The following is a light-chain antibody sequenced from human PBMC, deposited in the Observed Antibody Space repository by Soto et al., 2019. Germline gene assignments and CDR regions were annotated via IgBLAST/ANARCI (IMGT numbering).Light chain of an antibody. J-gene: IGKJ4*01. CDR3: QQVSGYPLN. V-gene: IGKV1-8*01. Sequence: AIRMTQSPSSFSASTGDRVTITCRASQGISSYLAWYQQKPGKAPKLLIYAASTLQSGVPSRFSGSASGTEFTLTISSLQPEDFATYYCQQVSGYPLNFGGGTKVDIK. CDR1: QGISSY. CDR2: AAS.